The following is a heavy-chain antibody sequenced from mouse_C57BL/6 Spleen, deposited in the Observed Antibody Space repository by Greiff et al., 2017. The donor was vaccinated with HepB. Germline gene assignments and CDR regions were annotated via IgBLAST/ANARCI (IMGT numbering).Heavy chain of an antibody. D-gene: IGHD1-1*01. CDR1: GFSLTSYG. V-gene: IGHV2-5*01. CDR3: AKRGSYGYFDV. CDR2: IWRGGST. J-gene: IGHJ1*03. Sequence: VQRVESGPGLVQPSQRLSITCTVSGFSLTSYGVHWVRQSPGKGLEWLGVIWRGGSTDYNAAFMSRLSITKDNSKSQVFFKMNSLQADDTAIYYCAKRGSYGYFDVWGTGTTVTVSS.